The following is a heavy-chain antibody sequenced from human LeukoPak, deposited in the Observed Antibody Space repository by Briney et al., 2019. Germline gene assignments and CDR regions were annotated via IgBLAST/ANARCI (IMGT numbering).Heavy chain of an antibody. CDR3: AKNREGYNNPPWYFDL. V-gene: IGHV3-23*01. Sequence: PGGSLRLSCAASGFTFSSYAMNWVRQAPGKGLEWVSGISTGGGSTYYADAVKGRFTISRDNSKNTLYLQMNSLRAEDTAVYYCAKNREGYNNPPWYFDLWGRGTLVTVSS. D-gene: IGHD5-24*01. CDR1: GFTFSSYA. CDR2: ISTGGGST. J-gene: IGHJ2*01.